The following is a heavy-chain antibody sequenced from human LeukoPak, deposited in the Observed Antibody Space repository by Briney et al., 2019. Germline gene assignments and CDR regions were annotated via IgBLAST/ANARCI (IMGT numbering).Heavy chain of an antibody. CDR1: GGSISSYY. V-gene: IGHV4-59*08. Sequence: SETLSLTCTVSGGSISSYYWSWIRQPPGKGLEWIGFIYYSGSTNYNPSLKSRVTISVDTSKNQFSLMLSSVTAADTAVYYCATNRGYYDSSGYYHRYFDLWGRGTLVTVSS. CDR3: ATNRGYYDSSGYYHRYFDL. CDR2: IYYSGST. J-gene: IGHJ2*01. D-gene: IGHD3-22*01.